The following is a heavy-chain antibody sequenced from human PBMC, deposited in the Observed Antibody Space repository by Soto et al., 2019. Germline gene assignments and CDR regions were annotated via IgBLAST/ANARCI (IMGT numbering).Heavy chain of an antibody. CDR2: IKSKTDGGTT. D-gene: IGHD6-6*01. Sequence: GGSLRLSCAASGFTFSNAWMNWVRQAPGKGLEWVGRIKSKTDGGTTDYAAPVKGRFTISRDDSKNTLYLQMNSLKTEDTAVYYCTTDVYSSSSDADYWGQGTLVTVSS. J-gene: IGHJ4*02. V-gene: IGHV3-15*07. CDR1: GFTFSNAW. CDR3: TTDVYSSSSDADY.